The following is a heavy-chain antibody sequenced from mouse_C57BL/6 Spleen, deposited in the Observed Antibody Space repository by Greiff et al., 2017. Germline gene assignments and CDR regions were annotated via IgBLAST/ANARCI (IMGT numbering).Heavy chain of an antibody. CDR1: GFNIKDYY. CDR3: ARTSTVVALDWYFDV. Sequence: VQLQQSGAELVKPGASVKLSCTASGFNIKDYYLHWVKQRTEQGLEWIGRIDPEDGETKYAPKFQGKATITADTASSTAYLQLRSLTSEDPAVYYCARTSTVVALDWYFDVWGTGTTVTVSS. V-gene: IGHV14-2*01. CDR2: IDPEDGET. D-gene: IGHD1-1*01. J-gene: IGHJ1*03.